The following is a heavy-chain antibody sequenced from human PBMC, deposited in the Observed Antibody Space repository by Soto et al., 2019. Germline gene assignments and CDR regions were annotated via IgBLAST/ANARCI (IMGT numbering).Heavy chain of an antibody. D-gene: IGHD2-15*01. J-gene: IGHJ6*02. CDR2: IYYSGST. CDR1: GGSISSGDYY. CDR3: ARASGAYSGGSYYYYYYYGMDV. V-gene: IGHV4-30-4*01. Sequence: TLSLTCTVSGGSISSGDYYWSWIRQPPGKGLEWIGYIYYSGSTYYNPSLKSRVTISVDTSKNQFSLKLSSVTAADTAVYYCARASGAYSGGSYYYYYYYGMDVWGQGTTVTVSS.